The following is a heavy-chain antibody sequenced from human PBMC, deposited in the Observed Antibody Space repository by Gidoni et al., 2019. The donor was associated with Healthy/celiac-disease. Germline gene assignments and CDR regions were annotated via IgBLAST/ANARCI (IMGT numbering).Heavy chain of an antibody. J-gene: IGHJ4*02. CDR3: ARGRNFGVAPG. Sequence: QVQLQQWGSGLLKHSETLSLTCAVYGGSFSGYYWSWIRRPPGKGLEWIGEINHSGSTNYNPSLKSRVTISVDTSKNQFSLKLSSVTAADTAVYYCARGRNFGVAPGWGQGTLVTVSS. CDR1: GGSFSGYY. D-gene: IGHD3-3*01. CDR2: INHSGST. V-gene: IGHV4-34*01.